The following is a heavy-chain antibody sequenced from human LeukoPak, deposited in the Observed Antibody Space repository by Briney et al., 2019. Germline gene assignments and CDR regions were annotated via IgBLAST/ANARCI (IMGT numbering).Heavy chain of an antibody. CDR3: ARASEIGGSYGMDV. CDR2: MNPNSGNT. J-gene: IGHJ6*02. V-gene: IGHV1-8*01. CDR1: GYTFTSYD. D-gene: IGHD1-26*01. Sequence: ASVKVSCKASGYTFTSYDINWVRQATGQGLEWMGWMNPNSGNTGYAQKFQGRVTMTRNTSISTAYMELSSLRSEVTAVYYCARASEIGGSYGMDVWGQGTTVTVSS.